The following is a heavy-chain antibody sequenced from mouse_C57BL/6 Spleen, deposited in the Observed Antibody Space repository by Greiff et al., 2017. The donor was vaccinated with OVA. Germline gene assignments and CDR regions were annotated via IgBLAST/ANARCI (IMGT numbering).Heavy chain of an antibody. Sequence: QVQLKESGPELVKPGASVKISCKASGYAFSSSWLNWVKQRPGKGLEWIGRIYPGDGDTNYNGKFKGKATLTADKSSSTAYMQRSSLTSEDSAVYFCARSPYGSSSFAYWGQGTLVTVSA. J-gene: IGHJ3*01. CDR2: IYPGDGDT. D-gene: IGHD1-1*01. CDR1: GYAFSSSW. CDR3: ARSPYGSSSFAY. V-gene: IGHV1-82*01.